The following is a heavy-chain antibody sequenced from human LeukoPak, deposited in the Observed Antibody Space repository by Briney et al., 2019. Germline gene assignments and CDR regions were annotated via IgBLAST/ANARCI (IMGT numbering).Heavy chain of an antibody. V-gene: IGHV4-39*07. Sequence: PSETLSLTCTVSGGSISSSSYYWGWIRQPPGKGLEWIGSIYYSESPSYNPSLKSRVTISIDTSKNQFSLKLSSVTAADTAVYYCARDPRIAVAGQNLHYYYYGMDVWGQGTTVTVSS. CDR3: ARDPRIAVAGQNLHYYYYGMDV. CDR1: GGSISSSSYY. CDR2: IYYSESP. J-gene: IGHJ6*02. D-gene: IGHD6-19*01.